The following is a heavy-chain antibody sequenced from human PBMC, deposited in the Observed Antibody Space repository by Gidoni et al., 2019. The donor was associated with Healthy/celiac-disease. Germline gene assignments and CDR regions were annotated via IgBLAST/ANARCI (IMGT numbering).Heavy chain of an antibody. J-gene: IGHJ6*02. V-gene: IGHV3-30*07. Sequence: FTISRDNSKNTLYLQMNSLRAEDTAVYYCARDKDIVVVPGGMDVWGQGTTVTVSS. D-gene: IGHD2-2*01. CDR3: ARDKDIVVVPGGMDV.